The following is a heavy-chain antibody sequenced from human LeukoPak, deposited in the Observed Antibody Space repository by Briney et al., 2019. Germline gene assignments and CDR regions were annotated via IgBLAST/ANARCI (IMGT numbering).Heavy chain of an antibody. CDR2: ISGSGGTT. D-gene: IGHD3-10*01. Sequence: GGSLRLSCAASEFTFSSYAMSWVRQAPGKGLEWVSAISGSGGTTYYADSVKGRFTISRDNSKNTTYLQMNSLRAEDTALYYCAKDFDYGSGSYYYYFDYWGQGTLVTVSS. CDR1: EFTFSSYA. V-gene: IGHV3-23*01. J-gene: IGHJ4*02. CDR3: AKDFDYGSGSYYYYFDY.